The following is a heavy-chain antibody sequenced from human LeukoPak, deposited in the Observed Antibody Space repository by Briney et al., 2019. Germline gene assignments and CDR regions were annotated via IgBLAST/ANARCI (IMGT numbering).Heavy chain of an antibody. J-gene: IGHJ5*02. CDR1: GYTFTGYY. D-gene: IGHD3-9*01. CDR3: AREERGLRYFDWSRWFDP. Sequence: ASVKVSCKASGYTFTGYYMHWVRQAPGQGLEWMGWINPNSGGTNYAQKFQGRVTMTRDTSISTAYMELSMLRSDDTAVYYCAREERGLRYFDWSRWFDPWGQGTLVTVSS. CDR2: INPNSGGT. V-gene: IGHV1-2*02.